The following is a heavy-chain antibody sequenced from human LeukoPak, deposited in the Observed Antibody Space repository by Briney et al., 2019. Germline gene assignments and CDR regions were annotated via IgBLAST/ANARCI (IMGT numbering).Heavy chain of an antibody. Sequence: ASVKVSCKASGYPFVSFSMHWVRQAPGQGLEWMGMINPNGGRTTYAQKFQDRVTMSTDTSARIVYMEVSSLRSEDTAVYYCARDRGWVVGLTYFSDSGTWYQNWGQGSLVTVSS. CDR3: ARDRGWVVGLTYFSDSGTWYQN. D-gene: IGHD3-10*01. V-gene: IGHV1-46*01. J-gene: IGHJ4*02. CDR2: INPNGGRT. CDR1: GYPFVSFS.